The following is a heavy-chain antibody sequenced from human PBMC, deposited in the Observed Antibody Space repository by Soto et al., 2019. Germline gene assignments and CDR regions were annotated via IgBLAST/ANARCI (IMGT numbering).Heavy chain of an antibody. J-gene: IGHJ4*02. V-gene: IGHV1-24*01. CDR1: GYTLSELS. Sequence: ALVKVSCKVSGYTLSELSMHWVRQAPGKGLEWMGGFDPEDGETIYAQKFQGRVTMTEDTSTDTAYMELSSLRSEDTAVYYCATQISGYSGYDYLDYWGQGTLVTVSS. D-gene: IGHD5-12*01. CDR3: ATQISGYSGYDYLDY. CDR2: FDPEDGET.